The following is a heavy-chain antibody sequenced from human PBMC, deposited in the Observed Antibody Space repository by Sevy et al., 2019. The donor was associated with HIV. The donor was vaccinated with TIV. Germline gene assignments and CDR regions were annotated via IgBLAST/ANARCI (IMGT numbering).Heavy chain of an antibody. CDR1: EFTLGDYG. V-gene: IGHV3-49*04. Sequence: GGSLRLSCTASEFTLGDYGMSWVRQAPGKGLEWISFTKSKAHGGTTENAASVKGRFTISRDDSKSIIYLQMNNLKIEDTAVYYCTRWSGSQSIFDYWGQGTLVTVSS. D-gene: IGHD1-26*01. J-gene: IGHJ4*02. CDR2: TKSKAHGGTT. CDR3: TRWSGSQSIFDY.